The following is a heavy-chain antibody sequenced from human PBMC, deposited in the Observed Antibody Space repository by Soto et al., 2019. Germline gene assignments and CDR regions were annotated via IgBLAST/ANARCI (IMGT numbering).Heavy chain of an antibody. V-gene: IGHV3-21*01. CDR2: ISSSSSYI. J-gene: IGHJ6*02. D-gene: IGHD3-3*01. Sequence: EVQLVESGGGLVKPGGSLRLSCAASGFTFSSYSMNWVRQAPGKGLEWVSSISSSSSYIYYAESVKGRFTISRDNAKNSLYLQMNSLRAEDTAVYYCARDGGGFDFWSGPDYYYYGMDVWGQGTTVTVSS. CDR3: ARDGGGFDFWSGPDYYYYGMDV. CDR1: GFTFSSYS.